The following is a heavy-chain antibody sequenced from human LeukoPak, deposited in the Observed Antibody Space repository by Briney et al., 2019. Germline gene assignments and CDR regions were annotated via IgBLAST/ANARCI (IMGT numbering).Heavy chain of an antibody. CDR1: GGSFSGYY. V-gene: IGHV4-34*01. CDR3: AREPLYSYGYWSYYYYYMDV. J-gene: IGHJ6*03. D-gene: IGHD5-18*01. CDR2: INHSGST. Sequence: KPSETLSLTCAVYGGSFSGYYWSWIRQPPGKGLEWIGEINHSGSTNYNPSLKSRVTISVDTSKNPFSLKLSSVTAADTAVYYCAREPLYSYGYWSYYYYYMDVWGKGTTVTVSS.